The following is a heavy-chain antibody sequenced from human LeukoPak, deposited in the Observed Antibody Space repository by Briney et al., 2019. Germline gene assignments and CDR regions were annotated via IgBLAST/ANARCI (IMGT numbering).Heavy chain of an antibody. Sequence: TGGSLRLSCAASGFTFSDYYMSWIRQAPGKGLEWVSYISSSSYTNYADSVKGRFTISRDNAKNSLYLQMNSLRAEDTAVYYCARVDSSGWQFDYWGQGTLVTVSS. CDR3: ARVDSSGWQFDY. CDR2: ISSSSYT. D-gene: IGHD6-19*01. CDR1: GFTFSDYY. V-gene: IGHV3-11*06. J-gene: IGHJ4*02.